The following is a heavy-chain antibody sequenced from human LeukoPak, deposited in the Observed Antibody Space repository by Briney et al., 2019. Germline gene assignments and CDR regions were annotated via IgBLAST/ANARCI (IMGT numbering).Heavy chain of an antibody. J-gene: IGHJ4*02. Sequence: GGSLRLSCAASGFTFSSYEMNWVRPAPGKGLEWVSYISSSGSTIYYADSVKGRFTISRDNAKNSLYLQMNSLRAEDTAVYYCARDHAGFDYWGQGTLVTVSS. CDR2: ISSSGSTI. D-gene: IGHD3-10*01. V-gene: IGHV3-48*03. CDR1: GFTFSSYE. CDR3: ARDHAGFDY.